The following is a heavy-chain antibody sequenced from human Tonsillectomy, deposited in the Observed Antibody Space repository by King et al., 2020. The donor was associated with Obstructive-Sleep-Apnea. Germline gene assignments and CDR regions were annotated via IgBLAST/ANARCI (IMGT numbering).Heavy chain of an antibody. Sequence: LVESGGGLVKPGGSLRLSCAASGFTFSSYSMNWVRQAPGKGLEWVSSISSSSSYIYYADSVKGRFTISRDNAKNSLYLQMNSLRAEDTAVYYCARDGGYSPSRPDYFDYWGQGTLVTVSS. V-gene: IGHV3-21*01. CDR1: GFTFSSYS. CDR2: ISSSSSYI. CDR3: ARDGGYSPSRPDYFDY. J-gene: IGHJ4*02. D-gene: IGHD2-2*03.